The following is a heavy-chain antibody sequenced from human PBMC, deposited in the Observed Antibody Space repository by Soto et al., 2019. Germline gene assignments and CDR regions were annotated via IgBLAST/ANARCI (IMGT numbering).Heavy chain of an antibody. CDR2: VSFDGSNK. J-gene: IGHJ4*02. Sequence: QVQLVESGGGVVQPGRSLRLSCAASGFTFSTHAMHWVRQAPGKGLECVAIVSFDGSNKYYADSVKGRFTISRDNSKNTLYLQMSGLTPEDTAVYYCARDQTGITTAGGGRIAHGGQGTRVTVSS. CDR1: GFTFSTHA. CDR3: ARDQTGITTAGGGRIAH. D-gene: IGHD6-13*01. V-gene: IGHV3-30-3*01.